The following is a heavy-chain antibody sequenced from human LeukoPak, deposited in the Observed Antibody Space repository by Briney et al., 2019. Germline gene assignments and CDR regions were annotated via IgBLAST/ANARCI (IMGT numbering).Heavy chain of an antibody. J-gene: IGHJ4*02. V-gene: IGHV3-7*01. CDR1: GFTFSSYW. CDR3: ARSAGYSYGSNFDY. CDR2: IKQDGSEK. D-gene: IGHD5-18*01. Sequence: GGSLRLSCAASGFTFSSYWMSWVRQAPGKGLEWVANIKQDGSEKYYVDSVKGRFTISRDNAKNSLYLQMNSLRAEDTAVYYCARSAGYSYGSNFDYWGQGTLVTVSS.